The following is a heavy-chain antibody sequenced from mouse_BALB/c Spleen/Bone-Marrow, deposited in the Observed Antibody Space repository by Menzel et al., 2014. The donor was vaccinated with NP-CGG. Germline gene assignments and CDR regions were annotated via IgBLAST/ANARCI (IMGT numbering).Heavy chain of an antibody. V-gene: IGHV5-17*02. J-gene: IGHJ4*01. CDR3: ARSDGAMYY. CDR1: GFTFSSFE. CDR2: IRTGSSTI. Sequence: EVQRVESGGGLVQPGGSRKLSCAASGFTFSSFEMHWVRQAPEKGLEWVAYIRTGSSTIYYADTVKGRFAISRDNPKNTLFLQMTSLRSEDTAMYYCARSDGAMYYWGQGTSVTVSS. D-gene: IGHD2-3*01.